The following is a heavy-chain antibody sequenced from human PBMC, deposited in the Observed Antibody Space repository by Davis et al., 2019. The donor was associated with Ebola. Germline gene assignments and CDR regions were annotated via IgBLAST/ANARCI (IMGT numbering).Heavy chain of an antibody. CDR2: IYPADSDA. Sequence: GESLKISCKGSGYIFSNFWIGWVRQMPGKGLECIGIIYPADSDARYSPSFQGQVTISVDKYANTAYLLWSSLKASDSAMYYCAIIRGYSPSIRWGTHDAFDIWAQGTMVTVSS. CDR3: AIIRGYSPSIRWGTHDAFDI. CDR1: GYIFSNFW. D-gene: IGHD5-18*01. J-gene: IGHJ3*02. V-gene: IGHV5-51*01.